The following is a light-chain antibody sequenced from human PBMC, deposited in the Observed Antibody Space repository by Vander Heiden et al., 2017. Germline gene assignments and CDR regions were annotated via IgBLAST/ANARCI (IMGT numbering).Light chain of an antibody. V-gene: IGLV3-25*03. J-gene: IGLJ2*01. Sequence: SYELTQPPSVSVSPGQTDRITCSGDALPTQYADWYQQKPGQAPVLVIYKDSERPSGIPGRFSGYSSGTTVTLTISGVQEEDEADYYCQSADSSGTHVFGGGTKLTVL. CDR2: KDS. CDR3: QSADSSGTHV. CDR1: ALPTQY.